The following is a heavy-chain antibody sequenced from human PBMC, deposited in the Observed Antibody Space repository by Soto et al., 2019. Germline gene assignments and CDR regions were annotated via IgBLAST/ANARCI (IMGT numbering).Heavy chain of an antibody. Sequence: ASETLSLTCTVSGGSISAFFWSWVRQPPGKGLESIGYIFYSGSTNYNPSLKSRVTISLDTSKTQFSLNLTSVTAADTAVYYCATQTGLYYYGMDVWGQGTTVTVSS. CDR1: GGSISAFF. CDR2: IFYSGST. J-gene: IGHJ6*02. CDR3: ATQTGLYYYGMDV. V-gene: IGHV4-59*01.